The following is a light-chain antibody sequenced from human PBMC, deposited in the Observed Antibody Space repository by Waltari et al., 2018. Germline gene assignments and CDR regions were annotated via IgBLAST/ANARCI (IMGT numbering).Light chain of an antibody. CDR3: ATWDDSLNAWV. Sequence: QSVLTQPPSASGTPGPRVTISCSGSYSNIGRNAVNWNQQLPEAAPKLPIYIDKQRPSGVPDRFSGSKSGTSASLAISGLQSEDEAVYHCATWDDSLNAWVFGGGTKVTVL. V-gene: IGLV1-44*01. CDR1: YSNIGRNA. CDR2: IDK. J-gene: IGLJ3*02.